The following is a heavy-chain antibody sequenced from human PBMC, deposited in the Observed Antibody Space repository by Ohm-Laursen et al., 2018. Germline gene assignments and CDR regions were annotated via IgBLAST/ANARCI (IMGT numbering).Heavy chain of an antibody. CDR3: ARLLSGSSPEDY. J-gene: IGHJ4*02. Sequence: SLRLSCAASGFTFSSYFMNWVRQTPGKGLENVSSISNTGSYIYYADSVKGRFTISRDNAKNSLYLQMNSLRPEDTAVYYCARLLSGSSPEDYWGQGTLVTVSS. V-gene: IGHV3-21*04. CDR2: ISNTGSYI. CDR1: GFTFSSYF. D-gene: IGHD1-26*01.